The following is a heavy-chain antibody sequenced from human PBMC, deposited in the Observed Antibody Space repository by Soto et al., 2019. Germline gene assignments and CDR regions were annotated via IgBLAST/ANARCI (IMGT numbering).Heavy chain of an antibody. V-gene: IGHV4-4*07. CDR1: GASISSYF. CDR3: AREAGPDRWFDP. D-gene: IGHD6-19*01. CDR2: ISTSGTT. J-gene: IGHJ5*02. Sequence: SETLSLTCPVSGASISSYFWTWIRQPAGKGLDLIGRISTSGTTNYNPSLKSRVTMSVDTSKNHFSLNLSSVTAADTAVYYCAREAGPDRWFDPWGQGTLVT.